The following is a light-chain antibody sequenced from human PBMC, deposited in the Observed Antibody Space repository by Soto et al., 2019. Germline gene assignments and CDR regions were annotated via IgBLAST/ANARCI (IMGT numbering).Light chain of an antibody. V-gene: IGLV1-51*02. CDR1: SSNIGNNY. Sequence: QSVLTQPPSVSAAPGQKVTISCSGSSSNIGNNYVSWYQQLPGTAPKLLIYENNKRPSGIPDRFSGSKSGTSATLGITGLQTGDEADYYCGTWDSSLSAVYVFGTVTKLTVL. CDR3: GTWDSSLSAVYV. CDR2: ENN. J-gene: IGLJ1*01.